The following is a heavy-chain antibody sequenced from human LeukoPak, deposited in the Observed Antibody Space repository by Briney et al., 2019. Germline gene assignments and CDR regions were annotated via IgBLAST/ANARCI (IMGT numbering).Heavy chain of an antibody. D-gene: IGHD3-22*01. Sequence: GGSLRLSCAASGYTFSSYSINWVRQAPGKGLEWVSSISVRSNYIYYADSVGGRFRISRDDARDSLYLQMNSLRAEDTAVYYCVRLRRNSDTSGSYYYYDFWGQGTLVTVSS. J-gene: IGHJ4*02. CDR1: GYTFSSYS. CDR3: VRLRRNSDTSGSYYYYDF. CDR2: ISVRSNYI. V-gene: IGHV3-21*01.